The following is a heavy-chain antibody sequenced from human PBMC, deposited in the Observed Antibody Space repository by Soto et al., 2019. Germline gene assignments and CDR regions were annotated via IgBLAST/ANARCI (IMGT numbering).Heavy chain of an antibody. V-gene: IGHV1-18*04. CDR1: GYTFSSDD. D-gene: IGHD2-21*01. J-gene: IGHJ5*02. Sequence: ASVKVSWPACGYTFSSDDIGWVRQAPGQGLEWMGWISPYSGNTNYVQKLQGRITMTTDTSTITAYMELSSLRSEYTAVYYCASFPMVVERLSNSFDPWG. CDR3: ASFPMVVERLSNSFDP. CDR2: ISPYSGNT.